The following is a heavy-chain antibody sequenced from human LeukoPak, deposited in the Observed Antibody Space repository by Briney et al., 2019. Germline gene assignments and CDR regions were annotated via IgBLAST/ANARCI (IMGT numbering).Heavy chain of an antibody. D-gene: IGHD6-19*01. V-gene: IGHV3-30-3*01. CDR2: ISYDGSNK. Sequence: EWVAVISYDGSNKYYADSVKGRFTISRDNSKNTLYLQMNSLRAEDTAAYCCAREGIAVAGTMDYWGQGTLVTVSS. J-gene: IGHJ4*02. CDR3: AREGIAVAGTMDY.